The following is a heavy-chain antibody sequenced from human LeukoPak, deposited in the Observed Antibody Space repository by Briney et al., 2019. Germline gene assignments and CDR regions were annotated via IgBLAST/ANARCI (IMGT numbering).Heavy chain of an antibody. Sequence: GSLRLSCAASGFTFSSYAMSWVRQAPGKGLEWIGSIYYSGSTYYNPSLKSRVTISVDTSKNQFSLKLSSVTAADTAVYYCARGRMVRGVLDAFDIWGQGTMVTVSS. D-gene: IGHD3-10*01. CDR3: ARGRMVRGVLDAFDI. V-gene: IGHV4-39*07. CDR1: GFTFSSYA. CDR2: IYYSGST. J-gene: IGHJ3*02.